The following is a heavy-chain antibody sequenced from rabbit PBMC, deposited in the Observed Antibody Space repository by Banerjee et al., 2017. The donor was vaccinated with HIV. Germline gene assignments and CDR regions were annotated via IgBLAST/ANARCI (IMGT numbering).Heavy chain of an antibody. CDR2: IYIGDGST. V-gene: IGHV1S47*01. Sequence: QEQLEESGGDLVKPEGSLTLTCTASGFSLSSGYMTWVRQAPGKGLEWIGTIYIGDGSTYYASWVNGRFTISSDNAQNTVDLQMNSLTAADTATYFCARDGGGLIDTFKLWGPGTLVTVS. D-gene: IGHD1-1*01. CDR1: GFSLSSGY. J-gene: IGHJ4*01. CDR3: ARDGGGLIDTFKL.